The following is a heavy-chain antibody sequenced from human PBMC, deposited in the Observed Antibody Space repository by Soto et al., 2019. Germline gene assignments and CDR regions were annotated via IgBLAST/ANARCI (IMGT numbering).Heavy chain of an antibody. J-gene: IGHJ6*02. Sequence: PSETLSLTCTVSGGSISSSSYYWGWIRQPPGKGLEWIGSIYYSGSTYYNPSLKSRVTISVDTSKNQFSLKLSSVTAADTAVYYCARHGTEQLAYYGMDVWGQGTTVTVSS. V-gene: IGHV4-39*01. CDR2: IYYSGST. CDR3: ARHGTEQLAYYGMDV. CDR1: GGSISSSSYY. D-gene: IGHD6-13*01.